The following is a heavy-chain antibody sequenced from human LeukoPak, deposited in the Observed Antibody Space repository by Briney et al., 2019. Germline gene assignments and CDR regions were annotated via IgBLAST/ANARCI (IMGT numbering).Heavy chain of an antibody. V-gene: IGHV4-30-2*01. CDR1: GGSISSGGYS. J-gene: IGHJ4*02. D-gene: IGHD3-22*01. CDR3: ASSYYYDSSGYYFPN. CDR2: IYHSGST. Sequence: SEALSLTCAVSGGSISSGGYSWSWIRQPPGKGLEWIGYIYHSGSTYYNPSLKSRVTISVDRSKNQFSLKLSSVTAADTAVYYCASSYYYDSSGYYFPNWGQGTLVTVSS.